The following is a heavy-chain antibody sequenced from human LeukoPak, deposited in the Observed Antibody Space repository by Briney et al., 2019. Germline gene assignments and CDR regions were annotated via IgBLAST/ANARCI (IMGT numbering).Heavy chain of an antibody. J-gene: IGHJ4*02. CDR2: ISGSGVTM. CDR1: GFTYSSYE. V-gene: IGHV3-48*03. D-gene: IGHD6-19*01. Sequence: GGSLRLSCTASGFTYSSYEMNWVRQAPGRGLEWVSYISGSGVTMYYADSVKGRFTISRDDAKNSLYLQMNSLRAEDTAVYYCAREDIRLDYFDYWGQGTLVTVSS. CDR3: AREDIRLDYFDY.